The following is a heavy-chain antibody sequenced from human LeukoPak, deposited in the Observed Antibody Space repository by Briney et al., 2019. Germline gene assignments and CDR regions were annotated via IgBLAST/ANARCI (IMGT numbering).Heavy chain of an antibody. D-gene: IGHD4-17*01. CDR1: GFTFGSLH. CDR2: IGSSGLDT. J-gene: IGHJ3*02. CDR3: AKDPNGDYVGAFDS. Sequence: GGSLRLSCVAAGFTFGSLHMTWVRQAPGKGLEWVSAIGSSGLDTYYADSVKGRFTVSRNNAKNMLYLQMNSLRVENTAVYYCAKDPNGDYVGAFDSWGQGTMVTVSS. V-gene: IGHV3-23*01.